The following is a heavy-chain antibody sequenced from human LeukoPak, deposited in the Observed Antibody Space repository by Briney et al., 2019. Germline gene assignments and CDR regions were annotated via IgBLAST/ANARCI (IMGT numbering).Heavy chain of an antibody. CDR2: IYYSGST. D-gene: IGHD3-22*01. Sequence: SETLSLTCTVSGGSISSYYWSWIRQPPGKGLEWIGYIYYSGSTNYNPSLKSRVTISLDTSKSQFSLRLSSVTAADTALYYCARATHYYESSGYDYWGQGTLVTVSS. CDR3: ARATHYYESSGYDY. J-gene: IGHJ4*02. V-gene: IGHV4-59*12. CDR1: GGSISSYY.